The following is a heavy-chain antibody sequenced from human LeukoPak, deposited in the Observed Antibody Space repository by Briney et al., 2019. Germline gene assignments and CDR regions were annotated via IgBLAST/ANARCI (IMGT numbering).Heavy chain of an antibody. D-gene: IGHD6-19*01. J-gene: IGHJ4*02. CDR2: ISYDGSNK. CDR1: GFTFSSYA. V-gene: IGHV3-30-3*01. Sequence: GGSLRLSCAASGFTFSSYAMHWVRQAPGKGLEWVAVISYDGSNKYYADSVKGRFTIPRDNSKNTLYLQMNSLRAEDTAVYYCAREGQWLVQYYFDYWGQGTLVTVSS. CDR3: AREGQWLVQYYFDY.